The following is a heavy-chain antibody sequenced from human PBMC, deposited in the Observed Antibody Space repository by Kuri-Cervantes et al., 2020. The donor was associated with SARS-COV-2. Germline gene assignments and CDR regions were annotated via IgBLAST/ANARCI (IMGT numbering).Heavy chain of an antibody. CDR3: ARAPRIGQQLVRRYYFDY. CDR2: INAGNGNT. D-gene: IGHD6-13*01. Sequence: ASVKVSCKASGYTFTSYVMHWVRQAPGQRLEWMGWINAGNGNTKYSQKFQGRVTITRDTSASTAYMELSSLRSEDTAVYYCARAPRIGQQLVRRYYFDYWGQGTLVTVSS. CDR1: GYTFTSYV. V-gene: IGHV1-3*01. J-gene: IGHJ4*02.